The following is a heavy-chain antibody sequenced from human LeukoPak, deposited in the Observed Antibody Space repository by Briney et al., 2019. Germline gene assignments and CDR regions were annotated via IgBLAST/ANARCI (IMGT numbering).Heavy chain of an antibody. D-gene: IGHD6-19*01. J-gene: IGHJ2*01. CDR1: GGSISSGSYY. CDR2: IYTSGST. CDR3: ARRTTGYSSGWYGWGSSGDWYFDL. Sequence: SETLSLTCTVSGGSISSGSYYWSWIRQPAGKGLEWIGRIYTSGSTNYNPSLKSRVTISVDTSKNQFSLKLSSVTAADTAVYYCARRTTGYSSGWYGWGSSGDWYFDLWGRGTLVTVSS. V-gene: IGHV4-61*02.